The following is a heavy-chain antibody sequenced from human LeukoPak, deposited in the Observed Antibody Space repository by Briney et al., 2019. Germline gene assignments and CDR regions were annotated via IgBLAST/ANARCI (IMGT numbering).Heavy chain of an antibody. D-gene: IGHD3-10*01. Sequence: SETLSLTCTVSGVSINTHSWSWIRQPAGKGLEWIGRIYTSGSSNYNPSLKSRVTMSVDTSKNQFSLSLSSVTAADTAVYYCAREYGSGSYYSDYWGQGTLVTVSS. CDR1: GVSINTHS. CDR2: IYTSGSS. CDR3: AREYGSGSYYSDY. V-gene: IGHV4-4*07. J-gene: IGHJ4*02.